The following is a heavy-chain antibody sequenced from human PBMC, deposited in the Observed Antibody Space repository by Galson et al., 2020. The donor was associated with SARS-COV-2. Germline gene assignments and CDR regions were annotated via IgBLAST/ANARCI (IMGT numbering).Heavy chain of an antibody. J-gene: IGHJ2*01. Sequence: SETLSLTCTVSGYSVSTTNYWGWVRQPPGRGLEWIGRVYPSGTTYYNPSLKSRVTISVDTSKNQFSLRLDSVTAADTALYYCARQGVSLIVGGTVLGWYFDLWGGGTLGTVSS. CDR2: VYPSGTT. CDR3: ARQGVSLIVGGTVLGWYFDL. CDR1: GYSVSTTNY. V-gene: IGHV4-38-2*02. D-gene: IGHD6-19*01.